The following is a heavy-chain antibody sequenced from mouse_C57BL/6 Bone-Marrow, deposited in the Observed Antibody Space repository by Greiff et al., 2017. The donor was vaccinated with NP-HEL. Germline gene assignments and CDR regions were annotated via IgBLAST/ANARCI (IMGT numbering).Heavy chain of an antibody. CDR3: ARQQLYGYYLYWYFDV. V-gene: IGHV1-9*01. J-gene: IGHJ1*03. Sequence: QVQLQQSGAELMKPGASVKLSCKATGYTFTGYWIEWVKQRPGHGLEWIGEILPGSGSTNYNEKFKGKATFTADTSSNTAYMQLSSLTTKDSAIYYCARQQLYGYYLYWYFDVWGTGTTVTVSS. CDR1: GYTFTGYW. CDR2: ILPGSGST. D-gene: IGHD2-3*01.